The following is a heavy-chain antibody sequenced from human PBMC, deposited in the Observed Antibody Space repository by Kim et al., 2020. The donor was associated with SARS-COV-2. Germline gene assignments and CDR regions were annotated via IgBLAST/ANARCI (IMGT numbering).Heavy chain of an antibody. D-gene: IGHD2-2*01. Sequence: GGSLRLSCAASGFTFSSYGMHWVRQAPGKGLEWVAAISYDGSNKYYADSVKGRFTISRDNSKNTLYLQMNSLRAEDTAVYYCAKDRGPVVPAAELFDYWGQGTLVTVSS. J-gene: IGHJ4*02. V-gene: IGHV3-30*18. CDR1: GFTFSSYG. CDR2: ISYDGSNK. CDR3: AKDRGPVVPAAELFDY.